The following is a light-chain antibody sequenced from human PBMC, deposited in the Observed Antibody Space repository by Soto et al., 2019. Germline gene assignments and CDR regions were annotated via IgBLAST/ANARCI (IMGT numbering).Light chain of an antibody. CDR3: QSYDSSLSGFYV. Sequence: QSVLTQPPSVSGAPGQRVTISCTGSSSNIGAGYDAHWYQQVPGTAPKLLIYGDSNRPSGVPDRFSGSKSGTSASLAITGLQAEDEADYYCQSYDSSLSGFYVFGTGTKLTVL. CDR1: SSNIGAGYD. CDR2: GDS. V-gene: IGLV1-40*01. J-gene: IGLJ1*01.